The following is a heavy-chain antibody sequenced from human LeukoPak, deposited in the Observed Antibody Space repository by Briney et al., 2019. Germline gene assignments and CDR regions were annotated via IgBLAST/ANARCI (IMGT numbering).Heavy chain of an antibody. J-gene: IGHJ4*02. CDR1: GGSISSYY. V-gene: IGHV4-59*01. CDR3: ARGGAVGAEFDY. CDR2: IYYSGST. D-gene: IGHD1-26*01. Sequence: SETLSLTCTVSGGSISSYYWSWIRQPPGKGLEWIGYIYYSGSTSYNPSLKSRVTISVDTSKNQFSLKLSSVTAADTAVYYCARGGAVGAEFDYWGQGTLVTVSS.